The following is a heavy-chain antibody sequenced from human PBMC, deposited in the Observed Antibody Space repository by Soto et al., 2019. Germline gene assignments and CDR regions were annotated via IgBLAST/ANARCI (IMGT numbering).Heavy chain of an antibody. CDR1: GFTFSSYA. CDR2: ISYDGSNK. Sequence: QVQLVESGGGVVQPGRSLRLSCAASGFTFSSYAMHWDRQAPGKGLEWVAVISYDGSNKYYADSVKGRFTISRDNYKNTLYLQMNSLRAEDTAVYYYARDRVPCSGGSCHNYGMDVWGQGTTVTVSS. V-gene: IGHV3-30-3*01. CDR3: ARDRVPCSGGSCHNYGMDV. D-gene: IGHD2-15*01. J-gene: IGHJ6*02.